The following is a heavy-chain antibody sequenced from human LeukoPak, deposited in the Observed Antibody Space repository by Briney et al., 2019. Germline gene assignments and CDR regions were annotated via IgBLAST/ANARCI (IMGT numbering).Heavy chain of an antibody. CDR3: AKFRITMIVVVIPDAFDI. J-gene: IGHJ3*02. D-gene: IGHD3-22*01. Sequence: GGSLRLSCAASGFTFSSYGMHWVRQAPGKGLEWVAVIWYDGSNKYYADSVKGRFTISRDNSKNTLYLQMNSLRAEDTAVYYCAKFRITMIVVVIPDAFDIWGQGTMVTVSS. CDR1: GFTFSSYG. CDR2: IWYDGSNK. V-gene: IGHV3-33*06.